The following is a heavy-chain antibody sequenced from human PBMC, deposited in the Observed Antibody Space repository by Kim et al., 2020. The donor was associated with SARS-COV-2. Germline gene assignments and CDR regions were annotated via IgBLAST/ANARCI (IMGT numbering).Heavy chain of an antibody. CDR1: GYTFTYRY. Sequence: SVKVSCKASGYTFTYRYLHWVRQAPGQALEWMGWITPFNGNTNYAQKFQDRVTITRDRSMSTAYMELSSLRSEDTAMYYCASQLLSSYYYGMDVWGQGTTVNVSS. D-gene: IGHD2-2*01. CDR3: ASQLLSSYYYGMDV. V-gene: IGHV1-45*02. CDR2: ITPFNGNT. J-gene: IGHJ6*02.